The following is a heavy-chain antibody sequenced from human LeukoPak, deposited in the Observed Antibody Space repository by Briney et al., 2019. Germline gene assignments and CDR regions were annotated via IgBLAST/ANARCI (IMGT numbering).Heavy chain of an antibody. CDR2: IYYSGST. Sequence: ASETLSLTCTVSGGSISSYYWSWIRQPPGKGLEWIGYIYYSGSTNYNPSLKSRVTISVDTSKNQFSLKLSSVTAADTAVYYCAREGILTGYYWKNWFDPWGQGTLVTVSS. J-gene: IGHJ5*02. D-gene: IGHD3-9*01. V-gene: IGHV4-59*01. CDR1: GGSISSYY. CDR3: AREGILTGYYWKNWFDP.